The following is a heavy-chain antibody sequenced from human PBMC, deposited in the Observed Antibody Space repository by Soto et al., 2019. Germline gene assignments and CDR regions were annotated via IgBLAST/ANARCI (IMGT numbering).Heavy chain of an antibody. J-gene: IGHJ4*02. CDR2: INSDASST. Sequence: PGGSLRLSCAGSGFTFSTYWMHWVRQAPGKGLVWVSRINSDASSTTYADSVKGRFTISRDNAKNTLYLQMNSLRAEDTAVYYCARRVEWFGELLRYWGQGTLVTVAS. D-gene: IGHD3-10*01. CDR3: ARRVEWFGELLRY. CDR1: GFTFSTYW. V-gene: IGHV3-74*01.